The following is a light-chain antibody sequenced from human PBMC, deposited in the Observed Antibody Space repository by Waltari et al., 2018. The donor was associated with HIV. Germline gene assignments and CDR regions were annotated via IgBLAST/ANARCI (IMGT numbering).Light chain of an antibody. Sequence: QSVLTQPPSASGTPGQRVTISCSGSSSNIGSNYVYWYQQLPGTAPKLLIYRNNQRPSGVPDRVSGSKSDTSASLAISGLRSEDEADYYCAAWDDSLSGVFGGGTKLTVL. J-gene: IGLJ3*02. CDR1: SSNIGSNY. CDR3: AAWDDSLSGV. CDR2: RNN. V-gene: IGLV1-47*01.